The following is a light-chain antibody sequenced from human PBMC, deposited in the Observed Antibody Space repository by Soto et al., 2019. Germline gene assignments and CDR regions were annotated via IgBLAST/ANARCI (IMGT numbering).Light chain of an antibody. CDR2: AAS. Sequence: DIQMTQSPSSLSASVGDRVTITCRASQSIGTYLHWYQQKPGKAPELLIYAASNLQSGVPSRFSGSGSGTDFTLTMNSLQPEDFATYYCQQGYSAPWTFGRGTKLEIQ. V-gene: IGKV1-39*01. CDR3: QQGYSAPWT. CDR1: QSIGTY. J-gene: IGKJ1*01.